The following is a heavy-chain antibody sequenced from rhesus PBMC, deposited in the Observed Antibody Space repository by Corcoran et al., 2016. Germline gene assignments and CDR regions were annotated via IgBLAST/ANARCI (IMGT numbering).Heavy chain of an antibody. Sequence: QLQLQESGPGLVKPSETLSLTCAVSGGSISRNYWSWIRQPPGKGLEWIGRISGSGGSTDYNPSLKSRVTISTDTSKNQFSLKLSSVTAADTAVYYCARDRTGVIIKRAFDYWGQGVLVTVSS. D-gene: IGHD3-34*01. CDR3: ARDRTGVIIKRAFDY. CDR1: GGSISRNY. J-gene: IGHJ4*01. CDR2: ISGSGGST. V-gene: IGHV4-173*01.